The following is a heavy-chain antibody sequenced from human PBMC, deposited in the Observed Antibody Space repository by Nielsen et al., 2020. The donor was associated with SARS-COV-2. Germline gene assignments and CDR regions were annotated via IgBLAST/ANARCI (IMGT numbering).Heavy chain of an antibody. CDR2: IAYDGSKQ. J-gene: IGHJ6*03. CDR3: AKDISYYYYMDV. V-gene: IGHV3-30*02. Sequence: GGSLRLSCAASGFTFRNHGMHWVRQAPGRGLEWVAIIAYDGSKQSSADSMKGRFTVSRDNSKNMLYLQIDSLRVEDTAVYYCAKDISYYYYMDVWGKGTTVTVSS. CDR1: GFTFRNHG. D-gene: IGHD3-3*02.